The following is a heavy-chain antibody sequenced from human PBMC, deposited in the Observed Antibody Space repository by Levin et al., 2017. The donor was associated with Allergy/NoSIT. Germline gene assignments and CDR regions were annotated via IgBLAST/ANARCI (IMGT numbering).Heavy chain of an antibody. CDR1: GYTFTGYY. CDR3: ALPNHPYHNGWGVFDY. J-gene: IGHJ4*02. V-gene: IGHV1-2*02. Sequence: ASVKVSCRASGYTFTGYYIHWVRQAPGQGLEWMGWVDCNSAATNYAQKFQGRVTMTRDTSISTAYMELSSLRSDDTAVSYCALPNHPYHNGWGVFDYWGQGTLVPVSS. D-gene: IGHD6-19*01. CDR2: VDCNSAAT.